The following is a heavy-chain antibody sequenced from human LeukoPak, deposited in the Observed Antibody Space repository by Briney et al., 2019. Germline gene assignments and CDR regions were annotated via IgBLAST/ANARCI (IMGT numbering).Heavy chain of an antibody. Sequence: KRGESMKISCKGSGYSFTSYWIGWVRQMPGKGLEWMGIIHPGDSDTRYSPSLQGLITMSADESITTAYLQWSSLKASDSAMYYCARGGRYRYGSSDYWGQGTLVTVSS. CDR2: IHPGDSDT. V-gene: IGHV5-51*03. D-gene: IGHD5-18*01. CDR1: GYSFTSYW. CDR3: ARGGRYRYGSSDY. J-gene: IGHJ4*02.